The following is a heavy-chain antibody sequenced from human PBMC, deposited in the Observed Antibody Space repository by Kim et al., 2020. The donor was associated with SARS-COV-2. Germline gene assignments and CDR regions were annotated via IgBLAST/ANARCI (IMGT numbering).Heavy chain of an antibody. CDR3: ARDGRDSSSWYVRSWFDP. Sequence: ASVKVSCKASGYTFTGYYMHWVRQAPGQGLEWMGWINPNSGGTNYAQKFQGWVIMTRDTSISTAYMELSRLRSDDTAVYYCARDGRDSSSWYVRSWFDPWGQGTLVTVSS. J-gene: IGHJ5*02. V-gene: IGHV1-2*04. CDR1: GYTFTGYY. D-gene: IGHD6-13*01. CDR2: INPNSGGT.